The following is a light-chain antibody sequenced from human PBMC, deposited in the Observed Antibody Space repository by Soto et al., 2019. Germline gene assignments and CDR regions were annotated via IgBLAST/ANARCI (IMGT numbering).Light chain of an antibody. J-gene: IGLJ1*01. CDR3: AAWDDNLNAYV. CDR2: LGD. Sequence: QLVLTQPPSASSTPGQPVTISCSGSTSNIGTFYVYWYQHLPGTAPKLLIYLGDQRASGVSDRFSGSKSGTSASLAINGLRSDDEADYYCAAWDDNLNAYVFGSGTKLTVL. V-gene: IGLV1-47*02. CDR1: TSNIGTFY.